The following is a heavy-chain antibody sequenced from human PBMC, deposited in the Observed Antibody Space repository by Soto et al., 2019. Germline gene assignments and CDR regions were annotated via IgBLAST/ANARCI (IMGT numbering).Heavy chain of an antibody. V-gene: IGHV3-30*18. CDR3: AKASHSSGWYWADY. CDR1: GFTFSSYG. J-gene: IGHJ4*02. D-gene: IGHD6-19*01. CDR2: ISYDGSNK. Sequence: GGSLRLSCAASGFTFSSYGMHWVRQAPGKGLEWVAVISYDGSNKYYADSVKGRFTISRDNSKNTLYLQMNSLRAEDTAVYYCAKASHSSGWYWADYWGQGTLVTVSS.